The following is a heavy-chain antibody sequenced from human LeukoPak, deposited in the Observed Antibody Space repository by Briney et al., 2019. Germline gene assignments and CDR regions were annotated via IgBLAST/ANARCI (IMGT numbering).Heavy chain of an antibody. V-gene: IGHV4-38-2*01. CDR3: ARQVALEWLLLPGDWFDP. D-gene: IGHD3-3*01. J-gene: IGHJ5*02. CDR2: IYHSGST. CDR1: GYSISSGYY. Sequence: PSETLSLTCAVSGYSISSGYYWGWIRQPPGKGLEWIGSIYHSGSTYYNPSLKSRVTISVDTSENQFSLKLSSVTAADTAVYYCARQVALEWLLLPGDWFDPWGQGTLVTVSS.